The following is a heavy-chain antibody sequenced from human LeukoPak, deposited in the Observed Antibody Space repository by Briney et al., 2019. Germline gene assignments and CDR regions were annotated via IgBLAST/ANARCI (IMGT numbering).Heavy chain of an antibody. CDR1: GYTFTELS. CDR3: ATGYRCSSSNCYGYYYYYMVV. D-gene: IGHD2-2*01. CDR2: FDLEEGET. Sequence: ASVKISCKTSGYTFTELSMQWVRQAPGKGLEWMGGFDLEEGETIYAQKFQGRATMTADTSTDTAYMELSSLRSEDTAVYYCATGYRCSSSNCYGYYYYYMVVWGKGTTVTVSS. J-gene: IGHJ6*03. V-gene: IGHV1-24*01.